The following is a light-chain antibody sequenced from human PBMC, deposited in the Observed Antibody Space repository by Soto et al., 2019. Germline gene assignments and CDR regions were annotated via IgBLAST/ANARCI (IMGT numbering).Light chain of an antibody. V-gene: IGKV1-17*03. CDR2: TTS. CDR1: QNIGSS. CDR3: LQHDSYPRT. Sequence: DIQMTQSPSAMSASVGDRVTITCRASQNIGSSLAWFQQKPGKVPTRLIHTTSTLESGVPSRFSGSGSVTEFTPTISSLQPEDFATDYCLQHDSYPRTFGPGTKVDIK. J-gene: IGKJ3*01.